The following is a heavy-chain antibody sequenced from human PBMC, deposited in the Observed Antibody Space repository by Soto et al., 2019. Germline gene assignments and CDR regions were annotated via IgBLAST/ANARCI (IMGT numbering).Heavy chain of an antibody. J-gene: IGHJ5*02. Sequence: AGGSLRLSCAASGFTFTSYAMHWVRQAPGKGLEWVAAISYHGRDEYYADSVKGRFSISRDNSKNTLNLQMNSLRAEDTAVYYCARGRSSTTLYAGFDPWGQGTLVTVSS. CDR1: GFTFTSYA. D-gene: IGHD2-2*01. CDR3: ARGRSSTTLYAGFDP. CDR2: ISYHGRDE. V-gene: IGHV3-30*04.